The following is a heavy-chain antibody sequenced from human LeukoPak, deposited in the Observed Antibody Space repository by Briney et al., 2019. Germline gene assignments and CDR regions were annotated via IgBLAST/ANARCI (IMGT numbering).Heavy chain of an antibody. V-gene: IGHV4-59*01. CDR2: IYYSGNT. CDR3: ARNTYFDY. J-gene: IGHJ4*02. Sequence: SETLSLTCTVSGGSISSYYWSWIGQPPGKGLEWIGYIYYSGNTNYNPSLKSRVTVSIDTSKNQFSLKLSSVTAADTAMYYCARNTYFDYWGQGTLVTVSS. CDR1: GGSISSYY.